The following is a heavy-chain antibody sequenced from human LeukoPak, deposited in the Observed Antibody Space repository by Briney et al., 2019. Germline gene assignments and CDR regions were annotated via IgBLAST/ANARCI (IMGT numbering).Heavy chain of an antibody. D-gene: IGHD2-15*01. CDR3: ARDSPAYCSGGSCFSGGMDV. J-gene: IGHJ6*02. Sequence: PGGSLRLSCAASGFTFSSYAMHWVRQAPSKGLEWVAVISYDGSNKYYADSVKGRFTISRDNSKNTLYLQMNSLRAEDTAVYYCARDSPAYCSGGSCFSGGMDVWGQGTTVTVSS. CDR2: ISYDGSNK. CDR1: GFTFSSYA. V-gene: IGHV3-30-3*01.